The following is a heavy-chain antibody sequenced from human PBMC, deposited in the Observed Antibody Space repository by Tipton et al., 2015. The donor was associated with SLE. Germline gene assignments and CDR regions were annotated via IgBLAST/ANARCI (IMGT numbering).Heavy chain of an antibody. V-gene: IGHV4-38-2*02. CDR3: ARLSNNDRRYFDY. Sequence: TLSLTCTVSGYSISSGYYWGWIRQPPGKGLEWIGSIYHSGSTYYNPSLKSRVTISVATSKNQFSLKLSSVTAADTAVYYCARLSNNDRRYFDYWGQGTLVTVSS. D-gene: IGHD3-9*01. J-gene: IGHJ4*02. CDR1: GYSISSGYY. CDR2: IYHSGST.